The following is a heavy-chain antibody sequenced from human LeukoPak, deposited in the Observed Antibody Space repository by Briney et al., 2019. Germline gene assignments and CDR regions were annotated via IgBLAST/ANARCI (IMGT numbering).Heavy chain of an antibody. J-gene: IGHJ4*02. D-gene: IGHD3-16*01. Sequence: GGSLRLSCAASGFTFSSYAMSGVRQAPGKGLEWVSAISGSGENTNYADSVKGRFTMCRDNSRNMQYLQMNSLRDEDTAKYYCAKTVSGSYGYQAGDYCGERALVTVSS. CDR3: AKTVSGSYGYQAGDY. CDR2: ISGSGENT. V-gene: IGHV3-23*01. CDR1: GFTFSSYA.